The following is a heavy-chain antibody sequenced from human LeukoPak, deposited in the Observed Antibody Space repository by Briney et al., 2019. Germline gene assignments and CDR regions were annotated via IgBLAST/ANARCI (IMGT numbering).Heavy chain of an antibody. D-gene: IGHD3-10*01. J-gene: IGHJ5*02. CDR3: ARAITMVRGVIITRNLFDP. Sequence: GASVKVSCKASGYTFTSYGISWVRQAPGQGLEWMGWISAYNGNTNYAQKLQGRVTMTTDTSTSTAYMELRSLRSDDTAVYYCARAITMVRGVIITRNLFDPWGQGTLVTVSS. CDR1: GYTFTSYG. V-gene: IGHV1-18*01. CDR2: ISAYNGNT.